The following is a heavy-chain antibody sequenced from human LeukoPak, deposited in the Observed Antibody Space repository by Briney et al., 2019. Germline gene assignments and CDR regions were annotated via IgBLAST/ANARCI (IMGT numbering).Heavy chain of an antibody. CDR2: VNRDGSET. J-gene: IGHJ6*02. Sequence: GGSLRLSCAASGFALSSHWMNWVRQVPGRGPEWVANVNRDGSETYYLDSVKGRFTISKDNAKNSLYLQMNSLRAEDTALYHCARNNGMDVWGQGTTVIVSS. CDR3: ARNNGMDV. V-gene: IGHV3-7*03. CDR1: GFALSSHW.